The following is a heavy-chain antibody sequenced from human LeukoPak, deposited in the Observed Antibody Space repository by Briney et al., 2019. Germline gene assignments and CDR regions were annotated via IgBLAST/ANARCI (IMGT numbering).Heavy chain of an antibody. CDR1: GFTFSTFS. V-gene: IGHV3-21*01. CDR3: ARGLGSFAYADAFDI. Sequence: PGGSLRLSCAASGFTFSTFSMNWVRQAPGKGLEWVSSISSRGTYINYADSLKGRFTISRDIAENSLYLQMNSLTAEDTAVYYCARGLGSFAYADAFDIWGQGTMVTVSS. J-gene: IGHJ3*02. D-gene: IGHD3-16*01. CDR2: ISSRGTYI.